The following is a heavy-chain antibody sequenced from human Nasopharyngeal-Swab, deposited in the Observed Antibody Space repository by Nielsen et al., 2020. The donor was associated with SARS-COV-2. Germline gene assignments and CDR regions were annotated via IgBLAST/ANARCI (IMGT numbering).Heavy chain of an antibody. D-gene: IGHD6-6*01. CDR2: IYPGDSDT. J-gene: IGHJ6*03. CDR3: ARLYEARRYYYYYMDV. CDR1: GYSFTSYW. V-gene: IGHV5-51*01. Sequence: GESLKISCKGSGYSFTSYWIGWVRQMPGKGLEWMGIIYPGDSDTRYSPSFQGQVTISADKSISTAYLQWSSLKASGTAMYYCARLYEARRYYYYYMDVWGKGTTVTVSS.